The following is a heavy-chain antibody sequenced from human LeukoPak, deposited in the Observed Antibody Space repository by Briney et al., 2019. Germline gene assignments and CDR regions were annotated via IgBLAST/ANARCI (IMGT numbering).Heavy chain of an antibody. V-gene: IGHV3-23*01. Sequence: GALRLSCTASKFTFSSFWMSWVRQAPGKGLEWVSAISGSGGSTYYADSVKGRFTISRDNSKNTLYLQMNSLRAEDTAVYYCAKDRGYCSSTSCYTGDYWGQGTLVTVSS. CDR3: AKDRGYCSSTSCYTGDY. D-gene: IGHD2-2*02. CDR2: ISGSGGST. CDR1: KFTFSSFW. J-gene: IGHJ4*02.